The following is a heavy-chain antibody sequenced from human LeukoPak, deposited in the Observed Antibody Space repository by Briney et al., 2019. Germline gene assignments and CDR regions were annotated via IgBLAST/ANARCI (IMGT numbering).Heavy chain of an antibody. CDR1: GFTFSSYA. Sequence: GGSLRLSCAASGFTFSSYAMHWVRQAPGKGLEWVAVISYDGSNKYYADSVKGRFTISRDNSKNTLYLQMNSLRAEDTAVYYCARDGGGDIVVVVAATQMDVWGQGTTVTVSS. J-gene: IGHJ6*02. CDR3: ARDGGGDIVVVVAATQMDV. D-gene: IGHD2-15*01. CDR2: ISYDGSNK. V-gene: IGHV3-30-3*01.